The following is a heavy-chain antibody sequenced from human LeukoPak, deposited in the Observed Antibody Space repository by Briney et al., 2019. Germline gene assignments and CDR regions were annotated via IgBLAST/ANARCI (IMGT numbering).Heavy chain of an antibody. Sequence: SETLSLTCTVSGGPISSYYWRWIRQPPGKGLEWIGYIYYSGSTNYNPSLKSRVTISVDTSKNQFSLKLSSVTAADTAVYYCARADSSRARIDYWGQGTLVTVSS. CDR1: GGPISSYY. J-gene: IGHJ4*02. CDR3: ARADSSRARIDY. D-gene: IGHD3-22*01. CDR2: IYYSGST. V-gene: IGHV4-59*01.